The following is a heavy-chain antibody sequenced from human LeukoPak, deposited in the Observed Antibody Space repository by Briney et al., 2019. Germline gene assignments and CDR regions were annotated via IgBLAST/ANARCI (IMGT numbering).Heavy chain of an antibody. CDR2: ISNSGST. V-gene: IGHV4-59*11. D-gene: IGHD2-15*01. Sequence: SETLSLTCTVSGGSLSSHYWTWIRQSPVKGLEWIGDISNSGSTSYNPSLKSRVTISIDTSKNQFSLKLSSVTAADTAVYYCGRDALVGYFSYYYMDVWGKGTTVTVSS. CDR3: GRDALVGYFSYYYMDV. CDR1: GGSLSSHY. J-gene: IGHJ6*03.